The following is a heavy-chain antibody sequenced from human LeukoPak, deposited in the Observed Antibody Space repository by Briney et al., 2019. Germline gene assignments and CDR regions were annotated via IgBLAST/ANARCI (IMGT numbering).Heavy chain of an antibody. CDR3: ARVRILAAGTGAPYDY. CDR1: GGSISSYY. D-gene: IGHD6-13*01. V-gene: IGHV4-39*01. Sequence: SETLSLTCTVSGGSISSYYWGWIRQPPGKGLEWIGSIYYSGSTYYNPSLKSRVTISVDTSKNQFSLKLSSVTAADTAVYYCARVRILAAGTGAPYDYWGQGTLVIVSS. CDR2: IYYSGST. J-gene: IGHJ4*02.